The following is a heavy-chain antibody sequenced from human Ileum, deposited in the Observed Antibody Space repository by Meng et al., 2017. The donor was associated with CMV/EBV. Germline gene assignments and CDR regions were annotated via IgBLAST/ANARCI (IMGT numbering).Heavy chain of an antibody. V-gene: IGHV4-4*07. CDR2: MRPSGNI. CDR1: GASITSYY. CDR3: VRAAARGVPVDH. J-gene: IGHJ4*02. Sequence: VEWRESGPGCVNPLGTLSLTGSVFGASITSYYWAGIRQPAGKGLEFIGRMRPSGNIDYNLSLMSRVTMSVDTSKNHLSLNLKSVTAADTAVYYCVRAAARGVPVDHWGQGMLVTVSS. D-gene: IGHD3-10*01.